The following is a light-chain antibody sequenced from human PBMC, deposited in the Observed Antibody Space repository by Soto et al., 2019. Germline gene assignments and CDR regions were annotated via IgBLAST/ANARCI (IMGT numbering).Light chain of an antibody. V-gene: IGKV1-5*03. CDR2: KAS. J-gene: IGKJ1*01. Sequence: DIQMTQSPSTLSASVGDRVTITCRARQSISSWLAWYQQKPGKAPKLLIYKASTLESGVPSRFSGSGSGTEFTLTIRSLQPDDFATYYCQQYNSYSRTFGQGTKVEIK. CDR1: QSISSW. CDR3: QQYNSYSRT.